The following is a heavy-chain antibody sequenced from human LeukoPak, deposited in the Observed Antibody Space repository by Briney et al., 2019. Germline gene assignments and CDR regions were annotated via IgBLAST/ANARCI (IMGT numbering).Heavy chain of an antibody. CDR2: IRYDGNDK. V-gene: IGHV3-30*02. CDR3: AKDSQLDVGSDYYYYFYMDV. Sequence: GGSLRLSCAASGFSFSTFGMYWVRQVPGKGLEWVAFIRYDGNDKYYGDSAKDRFTISRDNSKNTLYLQMNSLTTDDTGVYYCAKDSQLDVGSDYYYYFYMDVWGRGTTVTVS. D-gene: IGHD1-1*01. J-gene: IGHJ6*03. CDR1: GFSFSTFG.